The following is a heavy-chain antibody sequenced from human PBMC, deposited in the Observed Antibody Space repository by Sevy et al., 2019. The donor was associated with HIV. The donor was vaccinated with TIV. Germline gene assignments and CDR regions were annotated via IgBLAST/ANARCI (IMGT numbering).Heavy chain of an antibody. Sequence: GGSLRLSCTASGFTFGDYAMSWFRQAPGKGLEWVGFIRSKAYGGTTEYAAAVKGRFTISRDDSKSIAYLQMNSLKTEETAVYYCTRGPLGSFYYYYGMDVWGQGTTVTVSS. CDR1: GFTFGDYA. CDR3: TRGPLGSFYYYYGMDV. V-gene: IGHV3-49*03. J-gene: IGHJ6*02. CDR2: IRSKAYGGTT. D-gene: IGHD3-16*01.